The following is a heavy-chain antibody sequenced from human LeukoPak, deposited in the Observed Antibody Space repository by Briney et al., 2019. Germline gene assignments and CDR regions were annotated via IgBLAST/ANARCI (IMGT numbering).Heavy chain of an antibody. CDR2: ITSDSNTI. CDR3: ARDRMGGSFDY. J-gene: IGHJ4*02. V-gene: IGHV3-48*01. CDR1: GFAFSTYA. D-gene: IGHD2-15*01. Sequence: GGSLRLFCAASGFAFSTYAMNWVRQAPGKGLEWVSFITSDSNTIYYADSMKGRFTISRDNAENSLYLQMNSLSAEDTAVYYCARDRMGGSFDYWGQGTLVTVSS.